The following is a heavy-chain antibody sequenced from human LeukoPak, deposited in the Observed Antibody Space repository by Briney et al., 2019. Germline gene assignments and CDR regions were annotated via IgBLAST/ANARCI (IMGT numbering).Heavy chain of an antibody. CDR1: GGSISSYY. V-gene: IGHV4-59*08. CDR2: ICYSGST. J-gene: IGHJ2*01. CDR3: ARQGGGFWYFDL. Sequence: SETLSLTCTVSGGSISSYYWSWIRQPPGKGLEWIGYICYSGSTNYNPSLKGRVTISVDTSKNQFSLKLSSVTAADTAVYYCARQGGGFWYFDLWGRGTLVTVSS. D-gene: IGHD6-25*01.